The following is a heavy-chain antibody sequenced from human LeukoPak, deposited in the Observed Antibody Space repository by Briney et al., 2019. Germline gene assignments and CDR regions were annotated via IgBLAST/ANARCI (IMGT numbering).Heavy chain of an antibody. CDR2: IIPILGIA. J-gene: IGHJ4*02. V-gene: IGHV1-69*04. Sequence: GASVKVFCKASGGTFSSYAISWVRQAPGQGLEWMGRIIPILGIANYAQKFQGRVTITADKSTSTAYMELSSLRSEDTAVYYCARSAVLRYFDWLFGYWGQGTLVTVSS. D-gene: IGHD3-9*01. CDR1: GGTFSSYA. CDR3: ARSAVLRYFDWLFGY.